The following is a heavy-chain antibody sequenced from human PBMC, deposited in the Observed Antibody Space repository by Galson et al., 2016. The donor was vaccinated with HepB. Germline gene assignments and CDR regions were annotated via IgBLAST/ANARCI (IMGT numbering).Heavy chain of an antibody. CDR3: AREGSVSGPDSDN. CDR2: TKDRPNSYTA. J-gene: IGHJ4*02. D-gene: IGHD6-19*01. V-gene: IGHV3-72*01. Sequence: SLRLSCAASGFAFSDHYIDWVRQAPGKGLEWVGRTKDRPNSYTAEYAASVKGRFTISRDDSKNSVYLQMNSLKIEDTAVYYCAREGSVSGPDSDNWGQGTLVTVSS. CDR1: GFAFSDHY.